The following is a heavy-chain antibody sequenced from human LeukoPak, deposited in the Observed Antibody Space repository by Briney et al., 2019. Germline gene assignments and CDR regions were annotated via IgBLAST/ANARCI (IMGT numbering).Heavy chain of an antibody. J-gene: IGHJ5*02. CDR2: MNPSSGNT. CDR3: ARGRVYSSSSAGWFDP. Sequence: ASVKVSCKASGYTFTSYYMHWVRQATGQGLEWMGWMNPSSGNTGYAQKFQGRVSVTRNTSISTAYMELSSLTSEDTAVYYCARGRVYSSSSAGWFDPWGQGTLVTVSS. CDR1: GYTFTSYY. D-gene: IGHD6-13*01. V-gene: IGHV1-8*03.